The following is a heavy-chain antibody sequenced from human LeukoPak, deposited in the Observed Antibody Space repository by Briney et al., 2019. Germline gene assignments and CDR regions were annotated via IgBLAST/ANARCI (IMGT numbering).Heavy chain of an antibody. Sequence: ASVKVSCKVSGYTLTELSMHWVRQAPGKGLEWMGGFDPEDGETIYAQKFQGRVTMTTDTSTSTAYMELRSLRSDDTAVYYCARKGASYPEDYWGQGTLVTVSS. J-gene: IGHJ4*02. CDR3: ARKGASYPEDY. D-gene: IGHD4/OR15-4a*01. V-gene: IGHV1-24*01. CDR1: GYTLTELS. CDR2: FDPEDGET.